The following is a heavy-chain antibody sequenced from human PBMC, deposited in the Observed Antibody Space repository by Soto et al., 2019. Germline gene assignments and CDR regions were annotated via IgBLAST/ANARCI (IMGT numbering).Heavy chain of an antibody. D-gene: IGHD3-22*01. CDR1: GGSINSGGYY. Sequence: PSETLSLTCTVSGGSINSGGYYWSWIRQHPGKGLEWIGYINYSGSTNYNASLKSRVIISRDTSKNQLSLNLSSVTAADTAIYYCARNYYNSKLYGYWGQGTLVTVSS. CDR2: INYSGST. CDR3: ARNYYNSKLYGY. V-gene: IGHV4-31*03. J-gene: IGHJ4*02.